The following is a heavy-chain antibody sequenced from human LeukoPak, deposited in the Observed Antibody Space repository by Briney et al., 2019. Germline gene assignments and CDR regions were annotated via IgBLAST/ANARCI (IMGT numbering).Heavy chain of an antibody. Sequence: PGGSLRLSCAASGFTFSSYAMHWVRQAPGKGLEWVAVISYDGSNKYYADSVKGRFTISRDNSKNTLYLQMNNLRAEDTAVYYCARDRRFATVTTRLFDYWGQGTLVTVSS. CDR3: ARDRRFATVTTRLFDY. CDR1: GFTFSSYA. CDR2: ISYDGSNK. D-gene: IGHD4-17*01. J-gene: IGHJ4*02. V-gene: IGHV3-30-3*01.